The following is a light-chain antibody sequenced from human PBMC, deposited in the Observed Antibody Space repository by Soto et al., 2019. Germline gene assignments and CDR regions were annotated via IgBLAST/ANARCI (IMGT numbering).Light chain of an antibody. J-gene: IGKJ1*01. V-gene: IGKV3-20*01. Sequence: VMTQSPVTLSVSPCEIATLSWRSSQSVSNNYLAWYQQKPGQAPRRLIFGASIRAAGIPDRFSGSGSGTDFTLTISRLEPEDFAVYYCQQYGSSPTTFGQGTKVDIK. CDR3: QQYGSSPTT. CDR2: GAS. CDR1: QSVSNNY.